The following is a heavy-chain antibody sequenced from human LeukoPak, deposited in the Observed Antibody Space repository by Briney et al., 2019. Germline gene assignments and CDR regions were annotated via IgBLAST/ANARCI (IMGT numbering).Heavy chain of an antibody. Sequence: PGGSLRLSCAASGFTFSSYEMNWVRQAPGKGLEWVSYISSSGSTIYYADSVKGRFTISRDNAKNSLYLQMNSLRAEDTAVYYCARQQTYYDILTGYYAPLSFDYWGQGTLVTVSS. CDR1: GFTFSSYE. V-gene: IGHV3-48*03. CDR3: ARQQTYYDILTGYYAPLSFDY. CDR2: ISSSGSTI. D-gene: IGHD3-9*01. J-gene: IGHJ4*02.